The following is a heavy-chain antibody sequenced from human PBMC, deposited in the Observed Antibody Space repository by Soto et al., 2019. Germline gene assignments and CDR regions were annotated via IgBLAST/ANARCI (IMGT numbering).Heavy chain of an antibody. CDR3: AHNLEAGTSWFDP. V-gene: IGHV2-5*02. CDR2: IYCDDDK. D-gene: IGHD6-19*01. J-gene: IGHJ5*02. CDR1: GFSLSTSGVG. Sequence: QITLKESGPTLVKPTQTLTLTCTFSGFSLSTSGVGVVWIRQPPGKALEWLGIIYCDDDKHYSPSLNIRLTITKDTSKNQVALTMTNMYPVDTGTYYCAHNLEAGTSWFDPGGEGTLVTVSS.